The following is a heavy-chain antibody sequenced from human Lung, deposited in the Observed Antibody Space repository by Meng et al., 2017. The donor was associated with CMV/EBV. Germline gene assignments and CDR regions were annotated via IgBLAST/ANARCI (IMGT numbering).Heavy chain of an antibody. CDR1: GGGIRSSGYY. J-gene: IGHJ4*02. V-gene: IGHV4-39*01. CDR2: IYYSGST. Sequence: VSGGGIRSSGYYWGWIRQPPGKGLEWIGNIYYSGSTYYNPSLKSRVTISVDTSKNQFSLKLSSVAAADTAVYYCARVAGTSSGPDYWGQGTLVTVSS. CDR3: ARVAGTSSGPDY. D-gene: IGHD1-1*01.